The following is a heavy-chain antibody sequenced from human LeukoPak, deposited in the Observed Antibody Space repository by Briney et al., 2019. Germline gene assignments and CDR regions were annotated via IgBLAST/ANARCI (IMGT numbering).Heavy chain of an antibody. D-gene: IGHD4-17*01. CDR1: GFTFSSYE. CDR2: ISSSGSTI. V-gene: IGHV3-48*03. J-gene: IGHJ4*02. Sequence: GGSLRLSCAASGFTFSSYEMNWVRQAPGKGLEWVSYISSSGSTIYYADSVKGRFTISRDNAKNSLYLQMNSLRAEDTAVYYCARVTGAYTVTNPFDYWGQGTLVTVSS. CDR3: ARVTGAYTVTNPFDY.